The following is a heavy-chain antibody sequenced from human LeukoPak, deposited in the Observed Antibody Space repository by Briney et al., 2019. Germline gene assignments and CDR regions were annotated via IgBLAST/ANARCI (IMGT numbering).Heavy chain of an antibody. CDR3: ASDLKWELLQPFDY. Sequence: GGSLRLSCAASGFTFSDYYMSWIRQAPGKGLEWVSYISSSGSTIYYADSVKGRFTISRDNAKNSLYLQMNTLRAEDTAVYYCASDLKWELLQPFDYWGQGTLVTVSS. V-gene: IGHV3-11*04. D-gene: IGHD1-26*01. J-gene: IGHJ4*02. CDR2: ISSSGSTI. CDR1: GFTFSDYY.